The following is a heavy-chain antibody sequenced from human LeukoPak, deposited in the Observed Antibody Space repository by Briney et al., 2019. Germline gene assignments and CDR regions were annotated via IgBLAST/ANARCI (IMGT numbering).Heavy chain of an antibody. CDR1: GYTFTSYG. V-gene: IGHV1-18*01. CDR3: ARDSGLYDILTGYYPPGYNWFDP. Sequence: GASVKVSCKASGYTFTSYGISWVRQAPGQGLEWMGWISAYNGNTNYAQKFQGRVTITADESTSTAYMELSSLRSEDTAVYYCARDSGLYDILTGYYPPGYNWFDPWGQGTLVTVSS. J-gene: IGHJ5*02. D-gene: IGHD3-9*01. CDR2: ISAYNGNT.